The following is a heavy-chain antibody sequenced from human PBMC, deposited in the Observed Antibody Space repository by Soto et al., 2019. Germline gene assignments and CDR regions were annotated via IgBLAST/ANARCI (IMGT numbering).Heavy chain of an antibody. J-gene: IGHJ2*01. CDR3: ARLFLENWYFDL. Sequence: SETLSLTCTVSGGSISSSSYYWGWIRQXPGKGLEWIGSIYYSGSTYYNPSLKSRVTISVDTSKNQFSLKLSSVTAADTAVYYCARLFLENWYFDLWGRGTLVTVSS. D-gene: IGHD3-10*02. CDR1: GGSISSSSYY. V-gene: IGHV4-39*01. CDR2: IYYSGST.